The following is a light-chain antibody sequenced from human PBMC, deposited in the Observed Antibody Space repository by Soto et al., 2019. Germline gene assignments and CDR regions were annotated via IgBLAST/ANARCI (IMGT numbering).Light chain of an antibody. CDR3: QKYNSAPRS. CDR2: AAS. J-gene: IGKJ1*01. Sequence: DIQMTQSPSSLSASVGDRVTITCRASQGISNYLAWYQQKPGKVHKLLIYAASTLQPGVPPRFSGSGSGTDFTLTISSLQPEDDATYYCQKYNSAPRSFGQGTKVEIK. V-gene: IGKV1-27*01. CDR1: QGISNY.